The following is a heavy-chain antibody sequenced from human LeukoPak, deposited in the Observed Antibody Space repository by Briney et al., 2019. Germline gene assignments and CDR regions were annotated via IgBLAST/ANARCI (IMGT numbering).Heavy chain of an antibody. CDR2: ITTTVGDT. CDR1: GFTLTDYA. J-gene: IGHJ4*02. V-gene: IGHV3-23*01. Sequence: PGGSLRLSCVASGFTLTDYAMTWVRQPPGRRLEWVSTITTTVGDTHYADSAKGRFTVSRDDSKGTLLLQMNSLRAEDTGVYYCAKRPYGSGGGHFDHWGQGTLAIVSS. CDR3: AKRPYGSGGGHFDH. D-gene: IGHD3-10*01.